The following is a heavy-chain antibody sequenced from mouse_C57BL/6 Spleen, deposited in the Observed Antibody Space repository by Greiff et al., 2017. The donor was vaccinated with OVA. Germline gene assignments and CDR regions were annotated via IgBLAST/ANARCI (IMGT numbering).Heavy chain of an antibody. Sequence: EVHLVESGGDLVKPGGSLKLSCAASGFTFSSYGMSWVRQTPDKRLEWVATISSGGSYTYYPDSVKGRFTISRDNAKNTLYLQMSSLKSEDTAMYYCASQTARALASGGQGPLATASA. CDR1: GFTFSSYG. D-gene: IGHD3-2*01. V-gene: IGHV5-6*01. CDR3: ASQTARALAS. CDR2: ISSGGSYT. J-gene: IGHJ3*01.